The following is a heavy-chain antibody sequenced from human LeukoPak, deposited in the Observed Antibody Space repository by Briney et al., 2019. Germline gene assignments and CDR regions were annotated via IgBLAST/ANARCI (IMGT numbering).Heavy chain of an antibody. V-gene: IGHV4-34*01. Sequence: SETLSLTCAVYGGSFSGYYWSWIRQPPGKGLEWIGEINHSGSTNYNPSLKSRVTISIDTSKNQFSLKLSSVTAADTAVYYCARDLSRTIFATSYWYFDLWGRGTLVTVSS. CDR2: INHSGST. D-gene: IGHD1-1*01. J-gene: IGHJ2*01. CDR1: GGSFSGYY. CDR3: ARDLSRTIFATSYWYFDL.